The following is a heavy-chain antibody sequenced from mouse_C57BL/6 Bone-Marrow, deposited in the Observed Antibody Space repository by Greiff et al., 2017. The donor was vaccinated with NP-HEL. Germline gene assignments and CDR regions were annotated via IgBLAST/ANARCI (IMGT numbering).Heavy chain of an antibody. Sequence: EVHLVESGAGLVQPGESLKLSCESNEYEFPSHDMSWVRKTPGKRLELVAAINTDGGSTYYTGTIEGRFNLSRDNTNKTLYLQRGRLRCEDTALDYGARKGLCQGRGYFDYWGQGTTLTVSS. CDR2: INTDGGST. CDR3: ARKGLCQGRGYFDY. CDR1: EYEFPSHD. V-gene: IGHV5-2*01. D-gene: IGHD1-1*02. J-gene: IGHJ2*01.